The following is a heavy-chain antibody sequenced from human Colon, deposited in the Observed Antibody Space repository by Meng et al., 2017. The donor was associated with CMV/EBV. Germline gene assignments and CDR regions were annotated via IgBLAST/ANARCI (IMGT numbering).Heavy chain of an antibody. J-gene: IGHJ5*01. D-gene: IGHD3-3*02. Sequence: GESLKISCAASGFTISSNYISWIRQAPGKGLEWVSALYSGGDTYYADSVKGRFTISKDNSNNTLYLQMNSLRTEDTAVYYCAREFSLGWFDSWGQGTRVTVSS. CDR1: GFTISSNY. V-gene: IGHV3-66*02. CDR3: AREFSLGWFDS. CDR2: LYSGGDT.